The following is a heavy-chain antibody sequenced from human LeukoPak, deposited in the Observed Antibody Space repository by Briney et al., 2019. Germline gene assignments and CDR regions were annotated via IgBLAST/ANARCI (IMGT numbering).Heavy chain of an antibody. D-gene: IGHD3-10*01. CDR2: ISDSGGKT. CDR3: FGSGSYCFDY. CDR1: GFTFNNYA. V-gene: IGHV3-23*01. Sequence: PGGSLRLSCTAAGFTFNNYAMSWVRQAPGKGLEWVSHISDSGGKTYYADSVKGRFTISRDNSKNTLYLQMDSLRAEDTAIYADFGSGSYCFDYWGQGTLVTVSS. J-gene: IGHJ4*02.